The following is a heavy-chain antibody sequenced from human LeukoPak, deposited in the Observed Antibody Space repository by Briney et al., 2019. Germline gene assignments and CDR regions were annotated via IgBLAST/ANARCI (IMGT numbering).Heavy chain of an antibody. CDR2: INPNSGGT. D-gene: IGHD2-21*01. CDR3: ARVIFRRFDP. J-gene: IGHJ5*02. Sequence: ASVKVSCKASGYTFTSYAMNWVRQAPGQGLEWVGWINPNSGGTNYAQKFQGRVTMTRDTSISTAYMELSRLRSDDTAVYYCARVIFRRFDPWGQGTLVTVSS. CDR1: GYTFTSYA. V-gene: IGHV1-2*02.